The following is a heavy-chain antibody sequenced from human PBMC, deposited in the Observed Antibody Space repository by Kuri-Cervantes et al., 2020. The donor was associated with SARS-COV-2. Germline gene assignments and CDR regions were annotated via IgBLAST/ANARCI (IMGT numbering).Heavy chain of an antibody. CDR3: AKGEYCSGSSCYREGVSLFDY. V-gene: IGHV3-23*01. D-gene: IGHD2-2*01. CDR2: ISGSGNSR. J-gene: IGHJ4*02. CDR1: GFTFDSYG. Sequence: GESLKISCAASGFTFDSYGMSWVRQAPGKGLEWVSGISGSGNSRYYADSVKGRFTVSRDNSKNTLYMLINSLRAEDTAVYYCAKGEYCSGSSCYREGVSLFDYWGQGTLVTVSS.